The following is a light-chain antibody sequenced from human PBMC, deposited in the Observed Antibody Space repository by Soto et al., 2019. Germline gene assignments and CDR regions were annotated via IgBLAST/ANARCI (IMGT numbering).Light chain of an antibody. CDR1: SSDVGSYNL. V-gene: IGLV2-23*01. CDR2: EGS. CDR3: CSYAGSSTWV. J-gene: IGLJ3*02. Sequence: QSVLTQPASVSGSPGQSITISCTGTSSDVGSYNLVSWYQQHPGKAPKLMIYEGSKRPSGVSNRFSGSKSGNPASLTISGLQAEEEADYYCCSYAGSSTWVFGGWTKLTVL.